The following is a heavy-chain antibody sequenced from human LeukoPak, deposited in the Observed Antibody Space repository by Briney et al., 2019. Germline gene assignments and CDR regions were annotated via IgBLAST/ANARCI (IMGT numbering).Heavy chain of an antibody. CDR1: GFTFSGYS. CDR2: ITSSSSTI. V-gene: IGHV3-48*04. J-gene: IGHJ4*02. Sequence: GGSLRLSCAASGFTFSGYSMNWGRQAPGKGLEWVSYITSSSSTIYYADSVKGRFTISRDNAQNSLYLQMKSLRSEDPAVYYCAGEFGYSSGYWGQGTLVTVSS. CDR3: AGEFGYSSGY. D-gene: IGHD3-10*01.